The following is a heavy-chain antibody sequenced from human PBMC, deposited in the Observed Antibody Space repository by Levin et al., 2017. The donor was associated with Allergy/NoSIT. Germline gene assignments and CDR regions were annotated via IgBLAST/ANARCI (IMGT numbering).Heavy chain of an antibody. Sequence: GESLKISCKGSGYSFSTYWIGWVRQMPGKGLEWMGVIYPGDSDTRYSPFFQGHVTISADTSINTAYVQCNSLKASDTAMYYCSRLGIVTTSLGGDYDGMDVWGQGTTVTVSS. J-gene: IGHJ6*02. V-gene: IGHV5-51*01. CDR2: IYPGDSDT. CDR1: GYSFSTYW. CDR3: SRLGIVTTSLGGDYDGMDV. D-gene: IGHD5-12*01.